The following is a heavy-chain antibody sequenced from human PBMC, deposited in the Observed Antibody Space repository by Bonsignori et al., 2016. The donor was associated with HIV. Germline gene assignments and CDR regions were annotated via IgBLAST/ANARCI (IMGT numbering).Heavy chain of an antibody. CDR3: AREGRYGEGVNDALDI. CDR1: GFTVSSKY. J-gene: IGHJ3*02. D-gene: IGHD4-17*01. V-gene: IGHV3-66*01. CDR2: ILSGGGT. Sequence: GGSLRLSCAASGFTVSSKYMSWVRQAPGKGLEWVSVILSGGGTTYADSVKGRFNIFRDNSKNTLYLQMNSLRVDDTAVYYCAREGRYGEGVNDALDIWGQGTMVTVSS.